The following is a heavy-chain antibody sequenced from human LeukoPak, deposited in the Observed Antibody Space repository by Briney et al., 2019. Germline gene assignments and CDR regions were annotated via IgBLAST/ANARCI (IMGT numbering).Heavy chain of an antibody. CDR1: GFTFSSYG. D-gene: IGHD3-10*01. CDR3: AKLSYHYGSGSYHPFDY. V-gene: IGHV3-30*02. J-gene: IGHJ4*02. Sequence: PGGSLRLSCAASGFTFSSYGMHWVRQAPGKGLEWVAFIRYDGSNKYYADSVKGRFTISRDNSKNTLYLQMNSLRAEDTAVYYCAKLSYHYGSGSYHPFDYWGQGTLVTVSS. CDR2: IRYDGSNK.